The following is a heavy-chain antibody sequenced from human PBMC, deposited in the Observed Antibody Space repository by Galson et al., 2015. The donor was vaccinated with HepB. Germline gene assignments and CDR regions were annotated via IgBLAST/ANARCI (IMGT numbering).Heavy chain of an antibody. Sequence: SVKVSCKASGGTFSSYAISWVRQAPGQGLEWMGGIIPIFGTANYAQKFQGRVTITADESTSTAYMELSSLRSEDTAVYYCARGFLRAVGKPWAAFDNWGHGTIVTAPS. CDR3: ARGFLRAVGKPWAAFDN. CDR2: IIPIFGTA. J-gene: IGHJ3*02. D-gene: IGHD3-10*01. CDR1: GGTFSSYA. V-gene: IGHV1-69*13.